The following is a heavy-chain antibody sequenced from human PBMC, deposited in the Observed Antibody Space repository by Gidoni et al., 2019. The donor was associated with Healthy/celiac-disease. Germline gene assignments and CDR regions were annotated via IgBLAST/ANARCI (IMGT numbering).Heavy chain of an antibody. CDR3: ARDYGSVSYPFDY. Sequence: EVQLVQSGAEVKKPGESLQVAWKGSGYSLTSYWIGWVRQMPGNGLEWMGIIDPGDSDTRYSPSFQGQVTISADKSISTAYLPWSSLKASDTAMYYCARDYGSVSYPFDYWGQGTLVTVSS. CDR1: GYSLTSYW. J-gene: IGHJ4*02. D-gene: IGHD3-10*01. V-gene: IGHV5-51*01. CDR2: IDPGDSDT.